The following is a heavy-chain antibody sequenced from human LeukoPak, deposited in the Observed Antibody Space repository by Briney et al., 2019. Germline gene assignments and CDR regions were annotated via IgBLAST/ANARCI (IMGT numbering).Heavy chain of an antibody. Sequence: ASVKVSCKASGYTFTDYIMHWVRQAPGQGLEWMGWINPYSGVTNYAQKFQARVTMTRDTSIRTAYMEMSSLESEDTAVYYCARGGCSSTSCYAYDFWGQGTLVTVSS. V-gene: IGHV1-2*02. CDR2: INPYSGVT. CDR3: ARGGCSSTSCYAYDF. J-gene: IGHJ4*02. CDR1: GYTFTDYI. D-gene: IGHD2-2*01.